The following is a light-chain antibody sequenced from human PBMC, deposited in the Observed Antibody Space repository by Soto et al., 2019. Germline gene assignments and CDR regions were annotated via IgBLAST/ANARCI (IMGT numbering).Light chain of an antibody. CDR1: QSVSSN. V-gene: IGKV3-15*01. Sequence: EIVMTQSPATLSVSPWERATLSCMASQSVSSNLAWYQQKPGQAPRLLIYGASTRATGIPARFSGSGSGTDFTLTISSLEPEDFAVYYCQQRSNWPGITFGQGTRLEIK. CDR3: QQRSNWPGIT. CDR2: GAS. J-gene: IGKJ5*01.